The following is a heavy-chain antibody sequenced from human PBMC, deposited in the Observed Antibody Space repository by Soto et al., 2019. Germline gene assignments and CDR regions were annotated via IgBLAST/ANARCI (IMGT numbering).Heavy chain of an antibody. Sequence: PSVTLSHTWGLSGGYSISSNSWNWVRQPPGKGLEWIGEIYHSGSTNYNPSLKSRVTISVDKSKNQFSLKLSSVTAADTAVYYCALSGSGSHFDYWGQGTLVTVSS. D-gene: IGHD3-10*01. CDR1: GGYSISSNS. CDR2: IYHSGST. CDR3: ALSGSGSHFDY. J-gene: IGHJ4*02. V-gene: IGHV4-4*02.